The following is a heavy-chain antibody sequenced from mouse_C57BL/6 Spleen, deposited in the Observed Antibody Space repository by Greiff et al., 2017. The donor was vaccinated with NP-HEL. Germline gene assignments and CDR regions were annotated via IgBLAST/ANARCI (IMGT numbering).Heavy chain of an antibody. D-gene: IGHD1-1*01. CDR2: IYPRDGST. CDR1: GYTFTDHT. CDR3: AREAYDYGSSLSPYYFDY. V-gene: IGHV1-78*01. J-gene: IGHJ2*01. Sequence: VQLQQSDAELVKPGASVKISCKVSGYTFTDHTIHWMKQRPEQGLEWIGYIYPRDGSTKYNEKFKGKATLTADKSSSTAYMQLNSLTSEDSAVYFCAREAYDYGSSLSPYYFDYWGQGTTLTVSS.